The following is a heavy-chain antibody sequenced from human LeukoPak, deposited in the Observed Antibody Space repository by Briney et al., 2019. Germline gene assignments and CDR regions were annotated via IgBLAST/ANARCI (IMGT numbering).Heavy chain of an antibody. J-gene: IGHJ6*02. D-gene: IGHD3-22*01. CDR2: ISGSGGST. V-gene: IGHV3-23*01. Sequence: PGGSLRLSCAASGFTFSSYAMSWVRQAPGKGLEWVSAISGSGGSTYYADSVKGRFTISRDNSKNTLYLQMNSLRAEDTALYYCARSQSPVVTFSSEYYYYGMDVWGQGTTVTVSS. CDR3: ARSQSPVVTFSSEYYYYGMDV. CDR1: GFTFSSYA.